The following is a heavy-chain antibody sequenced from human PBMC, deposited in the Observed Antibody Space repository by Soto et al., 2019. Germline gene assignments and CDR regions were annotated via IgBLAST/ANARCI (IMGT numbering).Heavy chain of an antibody. CDR1: GGSTTTGGSY. CDR2: IYHSGNT. CDR3: ARARYQVLYGKPYFDS. J-gene: IGHJ4*02. D-gene: IGHD2-2*02. V-gene: IGHV4-31*03. Sequence: SETLSLTCTVSGGSTTTGGSYWSWIRQHPGKGLGWIGNIYHSGNTYYNPSLKSRLTISVDTSKNHFSLMVDSVTAADTAVYYCARARYQVLYGKPYFDSWGQGTLVTVSS.